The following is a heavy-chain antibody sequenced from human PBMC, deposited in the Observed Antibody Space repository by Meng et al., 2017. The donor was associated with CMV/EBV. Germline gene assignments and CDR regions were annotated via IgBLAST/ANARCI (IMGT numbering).Heavy chain of an antibody. J-gene: IGHJ5*02. CDR1: GDSVSSNSAA. CDR3: ARGRITIFGVVRARGAGLFDP. CDR2: TYYRSKWYN. D-gene: IGHD3-3*01. V-gene: IGHV6-1*01. Sequence: SQTLSLTCAISGDSVSSNSAAWNWIRQSPSRGLEWLGRTYYRSKWYNDYAVSVKSRITINPDTSKNQFSLKLSSVTAADTAVYYCARGRITIFGVVRARGAGLFDPWGQGTLVTVSS.